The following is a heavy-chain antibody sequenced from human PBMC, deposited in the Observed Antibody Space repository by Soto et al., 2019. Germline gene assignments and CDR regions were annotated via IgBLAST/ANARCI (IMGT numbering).Heavy chain of an antibody. CDR3: AKCVDYYDSSGLFDY. Sequence: GGSLRLSCAASGFTFSSYAMSWVRQAPGKGLEWVSAISGSGGSTYYADSVKGRFTISRDNSKNTLYLQMNSLRAEDTAVYYCAKCVDYYDSSGLFDYWGQGTLVTVSS. V-gene: IGHV3-23*01. CDR1: GFTFSSYA. D-gene: IGHD3-22*01. CDR2: ISGSGGST. J-gene: IGHJ4*02.